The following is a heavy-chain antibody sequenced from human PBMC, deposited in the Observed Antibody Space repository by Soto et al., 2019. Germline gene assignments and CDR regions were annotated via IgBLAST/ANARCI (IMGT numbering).Heavy chain of an antibody. Sequence: GGSLGLSCAASGLTFSSYAMSWVRQAPGKGLEWVSAISGSGGSTYYADSVKGRFTISRDNSKNTLYLQMNSLRAEDTAVYYCAKDGDIVATFFDYWRQGTLVTVSS. J-gene: IGHJ4*02. CDR2: ISGSGGST. CDR1: GLTFSSYA. D-gene: IGHD5-12*01. CDR3: AKDGDIVATFFDY. V-gene: IGHV3-23*01.